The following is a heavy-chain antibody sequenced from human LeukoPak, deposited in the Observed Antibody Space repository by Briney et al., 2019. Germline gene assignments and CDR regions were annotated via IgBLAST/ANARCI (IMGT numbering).Heavy chain of an antibody. CDR1: GFTFSSYA. V-gene: IGHV3-30*04. J-gene: IGHJ4*02. CDR3: ARDMREQQWLVRSKLPDY. Sequence: PGRSLRLSCAASGFTFSSYAMHWVRQAPGKGLEWVAVISYDGSNKFHADSVKGRFTISRDNSKNTLYLQMNSLRAEDTAVYYCARDMREQQWLVRSKLPDYWGQGTLVTVSS. D-gene: IGHD6-19*01. CDR2: ISYDGSNK.